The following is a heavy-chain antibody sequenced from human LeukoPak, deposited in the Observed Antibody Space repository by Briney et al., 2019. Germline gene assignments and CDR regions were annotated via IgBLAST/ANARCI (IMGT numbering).Heavy chain of an antibody. CDR1: GFTFSTYG. V-gene: IGHV3-48*01. CDR2: ISSTSSTI. J-gene: IGHJ2*01. Sequence: GGSLRLSCAASGFTFSTYGMNWVRQAPGKGLQWVSYISSTSSTIYYADSVKGRFTISRDNSKNTLYLQMNSLRAEDTAVYYCAKDAPCTSTSCYYFDLWGRGTLVTVSS. D-gene: IGHD2-2*01. CDR3: AKDAPCTSTSCYYFDL.